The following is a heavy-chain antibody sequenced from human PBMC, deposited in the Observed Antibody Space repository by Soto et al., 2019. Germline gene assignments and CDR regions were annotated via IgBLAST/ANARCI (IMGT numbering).Heavy chain of an antibody. CDR3: SGDIPRGGDRLDS. D-gene: IGHD3-16*01. CDR1: GGSISSHP. Sequence: QVQLQESGPGLVKPSETLSLTCTVSGGSISSHPWSWIRQAPGKGLEWLGYIYNSGRTVYTPSFRSQVTMYLDGPYNQFNLNLDSVTAGSTAICGGSGDIPRGGDRLDSWGQGTLVAVS. CDR2: IYNSGRT. J-gene: IGHJ4*02. V-gene: IGHV4-4*08.